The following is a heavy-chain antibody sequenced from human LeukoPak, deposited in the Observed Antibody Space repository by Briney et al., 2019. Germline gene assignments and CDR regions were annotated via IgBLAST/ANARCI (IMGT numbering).Heavy chain of an antibody. D-gene: IGHD3-22*01. CDR2: ISSSSSYI. Sequence: PGGSLRLPCAASGFTFSSYSMNWVRQAPGKGLEWVSSISSSSSYIYYADSVKGRFTISRDNAKNSLYLQMNSLRAEDTAVYYCTYDSSGYYYGLGAFDIWGQGTMVTVSS. J-gene: IGHJ3*02. CDR3: TYDSSGYYYGLGAFDI. CDR1: GFTFSSYS. V-gene: IGHV3-21*01.